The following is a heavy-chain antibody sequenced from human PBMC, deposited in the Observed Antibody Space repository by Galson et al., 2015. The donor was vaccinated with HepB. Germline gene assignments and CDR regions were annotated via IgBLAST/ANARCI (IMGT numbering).Heavy chain of an antibody. J-gene: IGHJ4*02. Sequence: SLRLSCAASGFTFGDYAMNWFRQAPGKGLEWVGFIRSKAYGETTEYAASVKGRFTISRDDSKRIAYLQMNSLQTEDTAVYYCTRDGPVLLWFGESSSFDYWGQGTLVTASS. V-gene: IGHV3-49*03. CDR1: GFTFGDYA. CDR2: IRSKAYGETT. D-gene: IGHD3-10*01. CDR3: TRDGPVLLWFGESSSFDY.